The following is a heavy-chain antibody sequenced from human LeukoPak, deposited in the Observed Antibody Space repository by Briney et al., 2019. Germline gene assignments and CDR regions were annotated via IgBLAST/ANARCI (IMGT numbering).Heavy chain of an antibody. J-gene: IGHJ4*02. CDR2: IIPIFGTA. CDR1: GGTFSSYA. V-gene: IGHV1-69*05. Sequence: SVKVSCKASGGTFSSYAISWVRQAPGQGLEWMGGIIPIFGTANYAQKFQGRVTITTDESTSTAYMELSSLRSEDTAVYYCARLGYCSSTSCYYYFDYWGQGTLVTVSS. D-gene: IGHD2-2*01. CDR3: ARLGYCSSTSCYYYFDY.